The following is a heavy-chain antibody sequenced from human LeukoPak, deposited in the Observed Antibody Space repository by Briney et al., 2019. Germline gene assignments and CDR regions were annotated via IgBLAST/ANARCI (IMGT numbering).Heavy chain of an antibody. CDR2: IYTSGST. J-gene: IGHJ5*02. CDR3: ARVPYCSGGSCYSWFDP. D-gene: IGHD2-15*01. V-gene: IGHV4-61*02. Sequence: SQTLSLTCTVSGGSISSGSYYWSWIRHPAGKGLEWIGRIYTSGSTNYNPSLKSRVTISVDTSRNQFSLKLSSVTAADTAVYYCARVPYCSGGSCYSWFDPWGQGTLVTVSS. CDR1: GGSISSGSYY.